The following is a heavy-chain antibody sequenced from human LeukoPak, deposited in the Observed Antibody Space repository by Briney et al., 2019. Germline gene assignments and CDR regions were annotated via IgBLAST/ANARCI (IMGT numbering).Heavy chain of an antibody. J-gene: IGHJ3*02. Sequence: SETLSLTCTVSGGSISSYQWSWIRQPPGKGLEWIGYISYSGFTNYNPSLKSRVTMSVDTSKNQFSLKVSSVTAADTAVYYCARERRLLRGDAFDIWGQGTRVTVSS. CDR2: ISYSGFT. D-gene: IGHD4-23*01. CDR1: GGSISSYQ. V-gene: IGHV4-59*12. CDR3: ARERRLLRGDAFDI.